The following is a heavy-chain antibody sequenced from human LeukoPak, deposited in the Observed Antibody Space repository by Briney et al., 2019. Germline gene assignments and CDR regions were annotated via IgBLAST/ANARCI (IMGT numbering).Heavy chain of an antibody. CDR1: GFTFSSYA. CDR3: AKDTPNDY. V-gene: IGHV3-23*01. CDR2: ISYSGERT. J-gene: IGHJ4*02. Sequence: GGSLSLSCAASGFTFSSYAMSWVRQAPGKGLEWVSTISYSGERTYYADSVKGRFTISRDNSKNTLYLQMNSLRAEDTAVYYCAKDTPNDYWGQGALVTVSS.